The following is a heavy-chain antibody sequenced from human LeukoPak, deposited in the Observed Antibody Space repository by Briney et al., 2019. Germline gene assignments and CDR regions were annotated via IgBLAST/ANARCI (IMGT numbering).Heavy chain of an antibody. CDR2: TYYRSKWYS. J-gene: IGHJ5*02. V-gene: IGHV6-1*01. Sequence: SQTLSLTCAISRDGVSSNSAAWNWIRQSPSRGLEWLGRTYYRSKWYSEYAVSVKSRITVNPDTSKNQFSLRLNSVTPEDAAVYYCARDHSGPWGQGTLVTVSS. CDR3: ARDHSGP. CDR1: RDGVSSNSAA. D-gene: IGHD1-14*01.